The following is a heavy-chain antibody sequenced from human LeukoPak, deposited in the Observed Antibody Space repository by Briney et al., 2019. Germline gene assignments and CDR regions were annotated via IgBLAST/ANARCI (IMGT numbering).Heavy chain of an antibody. J-gene: IGHJ3*02. CDR2: IWYDGSNK. CDR3: ARRIVGATDDAFDI. D-gene: IGHD1-26*01. CDR1: GFTFSSYG. Sequence: PGRSLRLSCAASGFTFSSYGMHWVRQAPGKGLEWVAVIWYDGSNKYYADSVKGRFTISRDNSKNTLYLQMNSLRAEDTAVYYCARRIVGATDDAFDIWGQGTMVTVSS. V-gene: IGHV3-33*01.